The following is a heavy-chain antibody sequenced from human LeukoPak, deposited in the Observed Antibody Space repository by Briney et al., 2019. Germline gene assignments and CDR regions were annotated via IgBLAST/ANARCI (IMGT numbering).Heavy chain of an antibody. J-gene: IGHJ4*02. D-gene: IGHD3-9*01. CDR1: GFTFSSYS. CDR2: ISSSSSYI. Sequence: PGGSLRLSCAASGFTFSSYSTNWVRQAPGKGLEWVSSISSSSSYIYYADSVKGRFTISRDNAKNSLYLQMNSLRAEDTAVYYCARDLNDIYDYWGQGTLVTVSS. CDR3: ARDLNDIYDY. V-gene: IGHV3-21*01.